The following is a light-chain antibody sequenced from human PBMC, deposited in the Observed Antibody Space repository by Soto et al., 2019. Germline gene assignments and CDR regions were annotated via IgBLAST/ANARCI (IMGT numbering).Light chain of an antibody. CDR1: QSVSSSH. CDR3: QQYGSSPPLT. V-gene: IGKV3-20*01. CDR2: GAS. J-gene: IGKJ4*01. Sequence: EIVMTQSPATLSVSPGERATLSCRASQSVSSSHLAWYQQKPGQAPRLLIYGASSRATGIPDRFSGSGSGTDFTPTISRLEPEDFVVYYCQQYGSSPPLTFGGGTTVDIK.